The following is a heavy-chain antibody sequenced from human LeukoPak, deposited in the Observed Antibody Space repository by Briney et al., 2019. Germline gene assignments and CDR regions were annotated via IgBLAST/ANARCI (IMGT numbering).Heavy chain of an antibody. D-gene: IGHD5-24*01. CDR2: IYPGDSDT. Sequence: GESLKISCRTSGYRFTSYWIGWVRHMPGKGLDWMGIIYPGDSDTRYSPSFQGQVTISADKSISTAYLQWSSLKASDTAMYYCARHLDGYNLVNFDYWGQGTLVTVSS. CDR1: GYRFTSYW. J-gene: IGHJ4*02. V-gene: IGHV5-51*01. CDR3: ARHLDGYNLVNFDY.